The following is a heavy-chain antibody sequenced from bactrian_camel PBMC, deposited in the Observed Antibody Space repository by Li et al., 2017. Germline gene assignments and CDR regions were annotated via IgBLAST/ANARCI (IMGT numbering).Heavy chain of an antibody. CDR2: IDRDGTR. V-gene: IGHV3S53*01. Sequence: HVQLVESGGGSVRAGGSLRLSCEASVAVGSMFYMGWFRQVPGKEREGVAMIDRDGTRNYAAAVKGRFTISKDTAENTLDLQMNSLQPEDTAIYYCAAADFNPDSWNRIWGHFDSGYWGHGTQVTVS. CDR3: AAADFNPDSWNRIWGHFDSGY. J-gene: IGHJ6*01. CDR1: VAVGSMFY. D-gene: IGHD7*01.